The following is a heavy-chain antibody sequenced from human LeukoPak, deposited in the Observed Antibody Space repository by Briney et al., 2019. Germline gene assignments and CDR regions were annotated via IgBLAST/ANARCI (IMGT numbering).Heavy chain of an antibody. CDR1: GYTFSRFG. D-gene: IGHD1-26*01. Sequence: ASVKVSCKASGYTFSRFGAGWVRQAPGQGLEWMGWISAYNGNTNYAQKLQGRVTMTTDTSTSTAYMELRSLTSDDAAVYYCARSGDGNWFDPWGQGTLVTVSS. CDR3: ARSGDGNWFDP. CDR2: ISAYNGNT. J-gene: IGHJ5*02. V-gene: IGHV1-18*01.